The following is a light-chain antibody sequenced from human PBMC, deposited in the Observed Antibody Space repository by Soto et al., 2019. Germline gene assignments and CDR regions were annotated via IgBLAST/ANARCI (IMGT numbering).Light chain of an antibody. V-gene: IGLV2-14*03. CDR2: DVA. CDR1: SSDIGAYNY. J-gene: IGLJ1*01. Sequence: QSALTQPASVSGSPGQSITMSCTGTSSDIGAYNYVSWYQQHPGKAPKLILYDVATRPSGVSDRFSGSKSGNTASLTISGLQAEDEADYYFISYTSTLFVFGTGTKVTVL. CDR3: ISYTSTLFV.